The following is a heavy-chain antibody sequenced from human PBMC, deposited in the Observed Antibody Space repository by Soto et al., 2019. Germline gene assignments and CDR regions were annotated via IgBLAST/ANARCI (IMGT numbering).Heavy chain of an antibody. CDR2: IYYSGST. J-gene: IGHJ5*02. CDR1: CGSFTDYY. Sequence: PSETLSLTCAVYCGSFTDYYWSWIRQPPGKGLEWIGYIYYSGSTYYNPSLKSRVTISVDTSRNQFSLKLSSVTAADTAVYFCAREGGEYYDSSGYWHHWFDPWGQGTLVTVSS. D-gene: IGHD3-22*01. CDR3: AREGGEYYDSSGYWHHWFDP. V-gene: IGHV4-30-4*08.